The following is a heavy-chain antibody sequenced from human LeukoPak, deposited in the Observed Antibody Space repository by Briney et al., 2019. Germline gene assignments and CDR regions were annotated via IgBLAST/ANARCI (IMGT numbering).Heavy chain of an antibody. CDR3: ASSGPNCSSTSCYTPLGLDV. Sequence: SQTLSLTCTVSGGSISSGGYYWSWIRQHPGKGLEWIGYIYYSGSTYYNPSLMSRVTISVDTSKNQFSLKLSSVTAADTAVYYCASSGPNCSSTSCYTPLGLDVWGQGTTVTVSS. V-gene: IGHV4-31*03. CDR1: GGSISSGGYY. J-gene: IGHJ6*02. D-gene: IGHD2-2*02. CDR2: IYYSGST.